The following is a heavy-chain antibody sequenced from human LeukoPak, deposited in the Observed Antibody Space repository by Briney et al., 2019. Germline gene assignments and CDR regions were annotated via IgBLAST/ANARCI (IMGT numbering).Heavy chain of an antibody. CDR1: ALTFTSNS. Sequence: GGSLTLSCAPAALTFTSNSTSCVRHAPGKGLEWVSAISGSGGSKYYADSVKGRFTISRDNSKNTLYLQMNSLRAEDTAVYYCAKVRDILTGYYYPAPVFDYWGQGTLVTVSS. V-gene: IGHV3-23*01. J-gene: IGHJ4*02. CDR2: ISGSGGSK. CDR3: AKVRDILTGYYYPAPVFDY. D-gene: IGHD3-9*01.